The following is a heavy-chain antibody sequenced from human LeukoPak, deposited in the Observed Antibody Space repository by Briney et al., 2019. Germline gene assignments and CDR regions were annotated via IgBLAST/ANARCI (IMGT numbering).Heavy chain of an antibody. CDR1: GGSISSSSYY. J-gene: IGHJ5*02. CDR2: IYYSGST. CDR3: ARRPAVPAMVTS. Sequence: SETLSLTCTVSGGSISSSSYYWGWIRQPPGKGLEWIGSIYYSGSTYYNPSLKSRVTISVDTSKNQFSLKLSSVTAADTAVYYCARRPAVPAMVTSWGQGTLVTVSS. D-gene: IGHD5-18*01. V-gene: IGHV4-39*01.